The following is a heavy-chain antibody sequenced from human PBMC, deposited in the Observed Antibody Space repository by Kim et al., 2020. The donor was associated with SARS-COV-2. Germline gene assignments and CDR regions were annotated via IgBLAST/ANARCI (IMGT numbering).Heavy chain of an antibody. CDR2: IIPIFGTA. J-gene: IGHJ4*02. CDR3: AREGGSGSYYNPGSYYFDY. D-gene: IGHD3-10*01. Sequence: SVKVSCKASGGTFSSYAISWVRQAPGQGLEWMGGIIPIFGTANYAQKFQGRVTITADESTSTAYMELSSLRSEDTAVYYCAREGGSGSYYNPGSYYFDYWGQGTLVTVSS. CDR1: GGTFSSYA. V-gene: IGHV1-69*13.